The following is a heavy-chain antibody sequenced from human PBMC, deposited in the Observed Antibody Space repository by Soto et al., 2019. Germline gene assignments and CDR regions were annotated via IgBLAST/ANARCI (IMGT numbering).Heavy chain of an antibody. V-gene: IGHV4-38-2*01. Sequence: PSETLSLTCAVSGYSISSGYYWGWIRQPPGKGPEWIGSIYHSGSTYYNPSLKSRVTISVDTSKNHFSLKLSSVTAADTAVYYCARAVSIAARQSYYYGMDVWGQGTTVTVSS. CDR1: GYSISSGYY. CDR2: IYHSGST. CDR3: ARAVSIAARQSYYYGMDV. J-gene: IGHJ6*02. D-gene: IGHD6-6*01.